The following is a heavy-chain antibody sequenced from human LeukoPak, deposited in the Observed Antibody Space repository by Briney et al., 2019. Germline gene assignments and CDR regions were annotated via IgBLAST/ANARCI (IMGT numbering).Heavy chain of an antibody. V-gene: IGHV3-64*01. J-gene: IGHJ4*02. CDR2: ISSNGGST. Sequence: GGSLRLSCAASGFTFSSYAMHWVRQAPGKGLEYVSAISSNGGSTYYANSVKGRFTISRDNSKNTLYLQMGSLRAEDMAVYYCARGYCSGGSCYANDFDHWGQGTLVTVSS. CDR1: GFTFSSYA. D-gene: IGHD2-15*01. CDR3: ARGYCSGGSCYANDFDH.